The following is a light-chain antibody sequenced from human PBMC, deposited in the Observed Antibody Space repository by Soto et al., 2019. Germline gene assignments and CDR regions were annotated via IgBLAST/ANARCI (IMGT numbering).Light chain of an antibody. CDR1: SSNIGSNT. CDR3: AAWDDSLNGVV. Sequence: QAVVPQPPSASGTPGQRVTLSCSGSSSNIGSNTGNWYQQLPGTAPKLLIYSNNQRPSGVPDRFSGSKSGTSASLAISGLQSEDEADYYCAAWDDSLNGVVFGGGTKLTVL. CDR2: SNN. V-gene: IGLV1-44*01. J-gene: IGLJ2*01.